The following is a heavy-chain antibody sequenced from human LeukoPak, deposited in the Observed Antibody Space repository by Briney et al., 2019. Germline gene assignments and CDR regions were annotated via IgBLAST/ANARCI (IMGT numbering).Heavy chain of an antibody. CDR2: INPTSGGT. V-gene: IGHV1-2*02. Sequence: ASLRVCCTASGYTFTGYFMHCVRQAPGRGLEWMGWINPTSGGTNYAQTFQGRVSVTRETSIRTAYMELSRLRSVEPPVSYCARVGIALGGNEGDDYYYYYMDVWGKGTTVTVSS. J-gene: IGHJ6*03. CDR3: ARVGIALGGNEGDDYYYYYMDV. D-gene: IGHD4-23*01. CDR1: GYTFTGYF.